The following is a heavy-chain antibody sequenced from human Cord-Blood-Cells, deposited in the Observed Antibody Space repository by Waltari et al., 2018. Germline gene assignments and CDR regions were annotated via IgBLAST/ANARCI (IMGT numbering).Heavy chain of an antibody. CDR2: FGPEDGEA. J-gene: IGHJ3*02. CDR1: GYTLTESS. V-gene: IGHV1-24*01. Sequence: QVQLVQSGAEVKKPGAPVKVSCKVSGYTLTESSMHWARQAPGKGLEWMGGFGPEDGEAIYAQKFQGRVTMTENTSTDTAYMELSSLRSKDTAVYYCATDRWGLNDAFDIWRQGTRVTVSS. CDR3: ATDRWGLNDAFDI. D-gene: IGHD2-21*01.